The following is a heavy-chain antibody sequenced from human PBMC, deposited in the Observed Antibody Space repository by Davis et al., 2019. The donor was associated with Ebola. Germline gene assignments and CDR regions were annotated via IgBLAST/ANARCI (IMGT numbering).Heavy chain of an antibody. CDR2: IKQDGSEK. CDR1: GFTFSSYW. J-gene: IGHJ4*02. CDR3: AKPTQSSSGVGRYFDY. V-gene: IGHV3-7*03. D-gene: IGHD6-6*01. Sequence: PGGSLRLSCAASGFTFSSYWMSWVRQAPGKGLEWVANIKQDGSEKYYVDSVKGRFTISRDNAKNSLYLQMNSLRAEDTAVYYCAKPTQSSSGVGRYFDYWGQGTLVTVSS.